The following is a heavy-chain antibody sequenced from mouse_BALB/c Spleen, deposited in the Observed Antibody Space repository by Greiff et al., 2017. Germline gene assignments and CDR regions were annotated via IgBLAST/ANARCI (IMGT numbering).Heavy chain of an antibody. J-gene: IGHJ4*01. CDR1: GFNIKDYY. V-gene: IGHV14-1*02. D-gene: IGHD2-4*01. Sequence: EVQLQQSGAELVRPGALVKLSCKASGFNIKDYYMHWVKQRPEQGLEWIGWIDPENGNTIYDPKFQGKASITADPSSNTAYLQLSSLTSEDTAVYYCARRDYDYAMDYWGQGTSVTVSS. CDR2: IDPENGNT. CDR3: ARRDYDYAMDY.